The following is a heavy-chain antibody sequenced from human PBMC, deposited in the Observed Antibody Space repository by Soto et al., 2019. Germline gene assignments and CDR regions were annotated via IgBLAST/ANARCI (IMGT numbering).Heavy chain of an antibody. Sequence: LRLSCAASGFTFSSYGMHWVRQAPGKGLEWVAVIWYDGSNKYYADSVKGRFTISRDNSKNTLYLQMNSLRAEDTAVYYCARDPLWELTPKYYFHYWGQGTLVTAPQ. CDR2: IWYDGSNK. CDR1: GFTFSSYG. V-gene: IGHV3-33*01. CDR3: ARDPLWELTPKYYFHY. J-gene: IGHJ4*02. D-gene: IGHD1-26*01.